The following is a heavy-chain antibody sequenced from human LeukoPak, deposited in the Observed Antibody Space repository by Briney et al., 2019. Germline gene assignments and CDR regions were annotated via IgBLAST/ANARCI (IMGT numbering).Heavy chain of an antibody. V-gene: IGHV4-59*01. CDR2: IYCSGST. J-gene: IGHJ4*02. CDR1: GGSISSYY. D-gene: IGHD4-17*01. Sequence: SETLSLTCTVSGGSISSYYWSWIRQPPGKGLEWIGYIYCSGSTTYNPSLKSRVTISVDTSKNQFSLKLSSVTAADTAVYYCARGFAYGDTGSFDYWGQGTLVTVSS. CDR3: ARGFAYGDTGSFDY.